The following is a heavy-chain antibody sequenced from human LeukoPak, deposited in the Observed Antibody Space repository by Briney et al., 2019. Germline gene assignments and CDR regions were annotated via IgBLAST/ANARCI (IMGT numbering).Heavy chain of an antibody. CDR3: ARDRDPHAFDI. CDR1: GFTFSSYS. J-gene: IGHJ3*02. CDR2: ISSSSSYI. V-gene: IGHV3-21*01. Sequence: GGSLRLSCAASGFTFSSYSMNWVRQAPGKGLEWVSSISSSSSYIYYADSVKGRFTISRDNAKNSLYLQMNSLRAEDTAVYYCARDRDPHAFDIWGQGTMVTVSS.